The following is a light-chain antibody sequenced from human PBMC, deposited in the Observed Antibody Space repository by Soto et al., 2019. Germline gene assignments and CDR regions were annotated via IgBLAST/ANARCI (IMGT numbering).Light chain of an antibody. CDR1: QGISSW. CDR3: HHAKSFPLT. CDR2: AAS. V-gene: IGKV1D-12*01. Sequence: DIQVTQSPSSVSASVGDRVTITCRASQGISSWLAWYQQRPGEAPRLLIYAASSLQTGVPSRVSGSGSGTDFTLTISGLQPVDSATYYGHHAKSFPLTCGGGTKVEIK. J-gene: IGKJ4*01.